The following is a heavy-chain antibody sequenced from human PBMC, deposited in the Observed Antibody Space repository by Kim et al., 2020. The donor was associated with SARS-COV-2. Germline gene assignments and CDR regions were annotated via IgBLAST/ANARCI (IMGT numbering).Heavy chain of an antibody. V-gene: IGHV3-21*01. CDR1: GFTFSSYS. CDR3: VRGGKYFDL. Sequence: GGSLRLSCAGSGFTFSSYSMNWVRQAPGKGLEWVSSITSSSTYIYYADSVKGRFTISRDNAKNSLSLQMNSLRAEDAAVYYCVRGGKYFDLWGRGTMGTVSS. J-gene: IGHJ2*01. CDR2: ITSSSTYI. D-gene: IGHD3-10*01.